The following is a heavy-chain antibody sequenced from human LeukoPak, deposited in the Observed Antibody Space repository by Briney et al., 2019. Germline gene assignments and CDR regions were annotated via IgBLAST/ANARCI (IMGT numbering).Heavy chain of an antibody. D-gene: IGHD6-19*01. J-gene: IGHJ4*02. CDR1: GGSISGYY. CDR2: INNSGST. V-gene: IGHV4-34*01. Sequence: SETLSLTCTVSGGSISGYYWNWIRQPPGKGLEWVGEINNSGSTNYNPSLKSRVTISVDTSKNQFSLKLSSVTAADTAVYYCASLYSSGWYGDYFDYWGQGTLVTVSS. CDR3: ASLYSSGWYGDYFDY.